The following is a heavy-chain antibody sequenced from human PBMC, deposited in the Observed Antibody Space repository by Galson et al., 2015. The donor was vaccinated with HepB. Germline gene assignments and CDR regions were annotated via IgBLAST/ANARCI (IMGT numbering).Heavy chain of an antibody. Sequence: WFRQAPGKGLEWIGSIYYSGSTYYNPSLKSRVTISVDTSKNQFSLKLSSVTAADTAVYYCARDGDGFNWNSGDYWGQGTLVTVSS. CDR2: IYYSGST. D-gene: IGHD5-24*01. CDR3: ARDGDGFNWNSGDY. V-gene: IGHV4-39*07. J-gene: IGHJ4*02.